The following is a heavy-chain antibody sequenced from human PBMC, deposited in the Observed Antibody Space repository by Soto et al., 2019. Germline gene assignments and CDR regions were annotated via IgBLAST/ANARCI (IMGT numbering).Heavy chain of an antibody. J-gene: IGHJ4*02. CDR2: IFHSGGT. D-gene: IGHD3-22*01. Sequence: SETLSLTCVVSGGSISSNHWWNWVRQPPGKGLEWIGEIFHSGGTNYNPSLKSRVTISVDKSKNQFSLKLSSVTAADTAVYYCAKFPGPITMIVAKAYYFDYWGQGTLVTVS. CDR1: GGSISSNHW. V-gene: IGHV4-4*02. CDR3: AKFPGPITMIVAKAYYFDY.